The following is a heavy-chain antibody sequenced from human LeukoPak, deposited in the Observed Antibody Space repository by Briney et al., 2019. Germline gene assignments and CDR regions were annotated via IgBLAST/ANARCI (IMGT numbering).Heavy chain of an antibody. CDR1: GFTFTSYW. J-gene: IGHJ4*02. Sequence: GGSLRLSCAASGFTFTSYWMTWVRQAPGRGLEWVANIRHDGSEKYYADSVKGRFTISRDNAKNSVYLQMTSLRTEDKAVYYCVRSRTYHRCGGQGTLVTVPS. CDR2: IRHDGSEK. V-gene: IGHV3-7*01. CDR3: VRSRTYHRC. D-gene: IGHD2-2*01.